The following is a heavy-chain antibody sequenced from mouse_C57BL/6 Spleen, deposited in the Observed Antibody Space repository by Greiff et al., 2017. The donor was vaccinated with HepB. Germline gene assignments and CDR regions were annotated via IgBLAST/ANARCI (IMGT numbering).Heavy chain of an antibody. V-gene: IGHV2-6-1*01. Sequence: VKLMESGPGLVAPSQSLSITCTVSGFSLTSYGVHWVRQPPGKGLEWLVVIWSDGSTTYNSALKSRLSISKDNSKSQVFLKMNSLQTDDTAMYYCARHGPLWDAMDYWGQGTSVTVSS. D-gene: IGHD1-1*02. CDR1: GFSLTSYG. CDR2: IWSDGST. CDR3: ARHGPLWDAMDY. J-gene: IGHJ4*01.